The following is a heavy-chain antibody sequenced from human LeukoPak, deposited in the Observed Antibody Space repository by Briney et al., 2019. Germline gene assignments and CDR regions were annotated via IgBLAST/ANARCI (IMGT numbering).Heavy chain of an antibody. CDR3: TYQRGFSGYDPLHF. V-gene: IGHV4-39*01. Sequence: SETLSLTCTVSVGSISGSDYYWGWIRQPPGNGLERIGSIYYTGSTYYNPSLKSRVSISVDTSKNQFSVTLSSVTAADTAVYFCTYQRGFSGYDPLHFWGRGTLVTVSS. J-gene: IGHJ4*02. CDR1: VGSISGSDYY. CDR2: IYYTGST. D-gene: IGHD5-12*01.